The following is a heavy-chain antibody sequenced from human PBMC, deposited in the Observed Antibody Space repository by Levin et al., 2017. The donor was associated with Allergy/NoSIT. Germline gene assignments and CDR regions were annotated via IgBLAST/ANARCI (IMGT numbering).Heavy chain of an antibody. CDR3: ARGGLVEMAPWNAFDI. CDR2: IYYSGST. V-gene: IGHV4-59*01. Sequence: SETLSLTCTVSGGSISSYYWSWIRQPPGKGLEWIGYIYYSGSTNYNPSLKSRVTISVDTSKNQFSLKLSSVTAADTAVYYCARGGLVEMAPWNAFDIWGQGTMVTVSS. D-gene: IGHD5-24*01. CDR1: GGSISSYY. J-gene: IGHJ3*02.